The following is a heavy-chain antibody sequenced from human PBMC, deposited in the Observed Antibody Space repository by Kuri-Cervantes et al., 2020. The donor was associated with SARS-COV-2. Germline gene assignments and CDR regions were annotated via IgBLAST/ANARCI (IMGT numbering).Heavy chain of an antibody. V-gene: IGHV4-38-2*01. Sequence: GSLRLSCAVYGGSFSGYYWGWIRQPPGKGLEWIGSIYHSGSTYYNPSLKSRVTISVDTSKNQFSLKLSSVTAADTAVYYCARVGYCSSTSCSLFDYWGQGTLVTVSS. CDR1: GGSFSGYY. J-gene: IGHJ4*02. CDR2: IYHSGST. CDR3: ARVGYCSSTSCSLFDY. D-gene: IGHD2-2*01.